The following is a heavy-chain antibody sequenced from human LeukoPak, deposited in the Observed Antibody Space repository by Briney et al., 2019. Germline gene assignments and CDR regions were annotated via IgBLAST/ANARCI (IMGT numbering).Heavy chain of an antibody. V-gene: IGHV4-59*08. Sequence: SETLSLTCTVSGGSISGHYWSWIRQPPGKGLEWTGYIYYSGSTNYNPSLKSRVTISEDTSKNQFSLKLSSVTAADTAVYYCARLSGSPSKFDYWGQGTLVTVFS. D-gene: IGHD1-26*01. J-gene: IGHJ4*02. CDR3: ARLSGSPSKFDY. CDR1: GGSISGHY. CDR2: IYYSGST.